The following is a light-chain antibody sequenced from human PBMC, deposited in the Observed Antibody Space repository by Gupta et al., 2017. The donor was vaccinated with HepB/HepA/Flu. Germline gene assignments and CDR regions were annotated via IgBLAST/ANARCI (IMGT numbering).Light chain of an antibody. CDR3: GTWDTTLSGGV. CDR1: SSYIGNNY. CDR2: ENY. Sequence: QSVLTQPPSVSAASGQTVTISCSGSSSYIGNNYVSWYQQLPRSAPKLLIFENYKRPSGIPDRFSGSKSGTSATLGITGLQTGDEAIYYCGTWDTTLSGGVFGGGTKLTVL. J-gene: IGLJ3*02. V-gene: IGLV1-51*02.